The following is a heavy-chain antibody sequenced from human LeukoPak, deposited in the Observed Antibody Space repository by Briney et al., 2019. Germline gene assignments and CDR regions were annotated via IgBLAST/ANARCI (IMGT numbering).Heavy chain of an antibody. D-gene: IGHD2-21*02. V-gene: IGHV3-23*01. CDR3: AKATTPVVVTATQN. CDR1: RFTFRSYA. Sequence: GGSLRLSCAASRFTFRSYAMSWVRQAPGKGLEWVSAMSGSGGSTYYADSVKGRFTISRDNSKNTLYLQMNSLRAEDTAVYYCAKATTPVVVTATQNWGQGTLVTVSS. J-gene: IGHJ4*02. CDR2: MSGSGGST.